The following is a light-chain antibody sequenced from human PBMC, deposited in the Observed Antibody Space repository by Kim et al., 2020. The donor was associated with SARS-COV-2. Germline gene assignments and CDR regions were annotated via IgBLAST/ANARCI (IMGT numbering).Light chain of an antibody. V-gene: IGKV3-15*01. Sequence: TPGGRAPLSCRASQGVSTNVAWYQHKPGQAPRLLIYGASTRATGIPARFSGSGSGTEFTLTISSLQSEDFAVYYCQQYNNWPPLTFGGGTKVDIK. J-gene: IGKJ4*01. CDR2: GAS. CDR1: QGVSTN. CDR3: QQYNNWPPLT.